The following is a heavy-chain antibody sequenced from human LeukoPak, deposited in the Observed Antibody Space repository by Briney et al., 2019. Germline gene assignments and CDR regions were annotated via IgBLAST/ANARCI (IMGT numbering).Heavy chain of an antibody. CDR2: IIPIFGTV. CDR3: ASLTRVDSSGYLDY. V-gene: IGHV1-69*05. Sequence: GASVKVSCKASGVTFSSYAISWVRQAAGQGLEWMGGIIPIFGTVNYAQKFQGRVTITTDESTSTAYMELSSLRSEDTAVYYCASLTRVDSSGYLDYWGQGTLVAVSS. CDR1: GVTFSSYA. J-gene: IGHJ4*02. D-gene: IGHD3-22*01.